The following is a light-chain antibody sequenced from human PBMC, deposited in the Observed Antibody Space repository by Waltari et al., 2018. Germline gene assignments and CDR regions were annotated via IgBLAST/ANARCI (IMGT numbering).Light chain of an antibody. Sequence: QSALTQPASVSGSPGQSITLPCTGTSSDVGGYNYVSWYQQHPGKAPKLMIYDVSNRPSRVSNRFSGSKSGNTASLTISGLQAEDEADYYCSSYTSSSTYVFGTGTKVTVL. CDR2: DVS. CDR1: SSDVGGYNY. J-gene: IGLJ1*01. V-gene: IGLV2-14*03. CDR3: SSYTSSSTYV.